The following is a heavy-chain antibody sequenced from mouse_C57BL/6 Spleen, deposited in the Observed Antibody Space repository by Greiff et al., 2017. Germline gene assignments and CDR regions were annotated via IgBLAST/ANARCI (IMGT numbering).Heavy chain of an antibody. V-gene: IGHV1-55*01. J-gene: IGHJ4*01. D-gene: IGHD3-1*01. CDR2: IYPGSGSA. Sequence: QVQLQQPGAELVKPGASVKMSCKASGYTFTSYWITWVKQRPGQGLEWIGEIYPGSGSANYNEKFKSKATMTVDTSSSTAYMQLSSLTSEDSAVYYCARGYRYAMDYWGQGTSVTVSS. CDR1: GYTFTSYW. CDR3: ARGYRYAMDY.